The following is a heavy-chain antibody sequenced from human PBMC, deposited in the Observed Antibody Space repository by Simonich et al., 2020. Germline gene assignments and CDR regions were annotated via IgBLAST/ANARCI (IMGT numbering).Heavy chain of an antibody. D-gene: IGHD6-6*01. J-gene: IGHJ4*02. Sequence: GGGVVQPGRSLRLSCAASGFTFGSYAMRWVRRAPGKGLEWVAVISYDGSNKYYADSVKGRFTISRDNSKNTLYLQMNSLRAEDTAVYYCARDLGSSYYFDYWGQGTLVTVSS. V-gene: IGHV3-30*07. CDR1: GFTFGSYA. CDR3: ARDLGSSYYFDY. CDR2: ISYDGSNK.